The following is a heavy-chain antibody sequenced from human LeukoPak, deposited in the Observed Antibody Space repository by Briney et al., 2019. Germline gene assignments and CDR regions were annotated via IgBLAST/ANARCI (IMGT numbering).Heavy chain of an antibody. Sequence: HPGGSLRLSCAASGFTFTTYWMAWVRRAPGKGLEWVANIKQDGSEAVYADSVRGRFTISRDNAKNSLYLQMNSLRVEDTAVYYCSNGIYDRSYWGQGTLVTVSS. D-gene: IGHD2-8*01. CDR1: GFTFTTYW. J-gene: IGHJ4*02. CDR2: IKQDGSEA. V-gene: IGHV3-7*01. CDR3: SNGIYDRSY.